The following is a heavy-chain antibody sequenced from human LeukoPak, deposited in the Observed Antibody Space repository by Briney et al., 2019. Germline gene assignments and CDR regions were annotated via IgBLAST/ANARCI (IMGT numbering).Heavy chain of an antibody. Sequence: PSETLSLTCTVSGGSIRSYYWSWIRQPPGKGLEWIGYIYYSGSTNYNPSLKSRVSISVDTSKNQFPLKLSSVTAADTAVYYCARQGAGVPFDYWGRGTLVTVSS. CDR2: IYYSGST. J-gene: IGHJ4*02. CDR3: ARQGAGVPFDY. CDR1: GGSIRSYY. D-gene: IGHD3-10*01. V-gene: IGHV4-59*08.